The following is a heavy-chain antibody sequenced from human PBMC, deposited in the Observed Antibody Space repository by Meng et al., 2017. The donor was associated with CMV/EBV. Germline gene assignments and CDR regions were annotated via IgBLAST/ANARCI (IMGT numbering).Heavy chain of an antibody. D-gene: IGHD3-9*01. Sequence: QVQHKQWGAGLLKPSETLSLTCAVYGGSFSGSYWSWIRQPPGKGLEWIGEIKHSGSTNYNPSLTSRVTISVDTSKNQFSLKLSSVTAAETAVYYCARKRYWLLYPWFDPWGQGTLVTVSS. CDR3: ARKRYWLLYPWFDP. CDR1: GGSFSGSY. J-gene: IGHJ5*02. CDR2: IKHSGST. V-gene: IGHV4-34*01.